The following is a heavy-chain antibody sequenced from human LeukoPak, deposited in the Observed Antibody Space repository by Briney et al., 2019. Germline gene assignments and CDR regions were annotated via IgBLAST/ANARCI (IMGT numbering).Heavy chain of an antibody. CDR2: IDYSGTT. V-gene: IGHV4-31*03. CDR1: GGSISSGGYY. J-gene: IGHJ6*02. Sequence: SETLSLTCTVSGGSISSGGYYWSWIRQHPGKGLEWIGYIDYSGTTYYNPSLKSRLTISVDTSKNQFSLKLSSVTAADTAVYYCASWSGYYSRYGVDVWGQGTTVTVSS. CDR3: ASWSGYYSRYGVDV. D-gene: IGHD3-3*01.